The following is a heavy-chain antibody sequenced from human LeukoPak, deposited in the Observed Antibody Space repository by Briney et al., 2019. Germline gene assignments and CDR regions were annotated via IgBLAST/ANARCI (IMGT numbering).Heavy chain of an antibody. V-gene: IGHV3-30*02. Sequence: PGGSLRLSCAASGFTFSSYGMHWVRQAPGKGLEWVAFIRYDGSNKYYADSVKGRFTISRDNSKNTLYLQMNSLRAEDTAVYYCARDGGDYNAFDIWGQGTMVTVSS. CDR3: ARDGGDYNAFDI. CDR1: GFTFSSYG. CDR2: IRYDGSNK. J-gene: IGHJ3*02. D-gene: IGHD2-21*02.